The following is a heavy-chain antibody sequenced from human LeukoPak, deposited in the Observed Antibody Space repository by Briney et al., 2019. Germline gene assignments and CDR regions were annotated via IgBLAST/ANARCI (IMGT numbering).Heavy chain of an antibody. CDR2: VYSSGVG. CDR3: AREEFLHEIDSSGYFVY. V-gene: IGHV4-4*07. D-gene: IGHD3-22*01. J-gene: IGHJ4*02. Sequence: PSETLSPTCTVSGGSITGYYWNWIRQPAGRGLEWLGRVYSSGVGNYNPSLTSRVTMSVDTSKNQFSLKLTSLTAADTAVYYCAREEFLHEIDSSGYFVYWGQGTLVTVSS. CDR1: GGSITGYY.